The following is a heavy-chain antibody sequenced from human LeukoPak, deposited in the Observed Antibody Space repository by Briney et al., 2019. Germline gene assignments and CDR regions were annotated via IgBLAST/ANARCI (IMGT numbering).Heavy chain of an antibody. Sequence: PGGSVRLSCAASGVIVSRNFMSWVRQAPGKGLQWVAIMYAGGTTDYSDSVRGRFHISRDSSNNTLSLQINSLRVEDTAVYYCARGSGSGWPLDRWGQGALVSVSS. V-gene: IGHV3-53*01. CDR2: MYAGGTT. J-gene: IGHJ4*02. CDR3: ARGSGSGWPLDR. CDR1: GVIVSRNF. D-gene: IGHD6-19*01.